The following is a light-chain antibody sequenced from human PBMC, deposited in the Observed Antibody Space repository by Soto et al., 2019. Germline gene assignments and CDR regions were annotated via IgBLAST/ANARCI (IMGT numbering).Light chain of an antibody. CDR3: SSYGGRNNLL. J-gene: IGLJ3*02. CDR2: EVN. Sequence: QSALTQPPSASGSPGQSVTISCTGTSSDVGGYDYVSWYQQHPGKAPKAMIYEVNKRPSGVPDRFSGSKSGNTASLTVPGLQAEDEADYYCSSYGGRNNLLFGGGTKLTVL. CDR1: SSDVGGYDY. V-gene: IGLV2-8*01.